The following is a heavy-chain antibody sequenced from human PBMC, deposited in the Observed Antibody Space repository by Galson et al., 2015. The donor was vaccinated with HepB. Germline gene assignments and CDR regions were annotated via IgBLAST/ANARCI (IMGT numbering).Heavy chain of an antibody. Sequence: SLRLSCAASGFSVGSNYFSWVRQAPGKGLEWVSLILSDGTSFHSDSVKGRFTIFRDKSKNTMHLQMNSLRVEDTDMYYCARGHASGYFPDNFYELDVWGQGTPVIVSS. CDR3: ARGHASGYFPDNFYELDV. V-gene: IGHV3-66*01. J-gene: IGHJ6*02. CDR1: GFSVGSNY. CDR2: ILSDGTS. D-gene: IGHD3-3*01.